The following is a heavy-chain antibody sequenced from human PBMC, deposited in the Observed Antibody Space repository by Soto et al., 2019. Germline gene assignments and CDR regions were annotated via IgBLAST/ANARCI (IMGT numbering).Heavy chain of an antibody. CDR1: GFTFSSYS. Sequence: EVQLVESGGGLVQPGGSLRLSCAASGFTFSSYSMNWVRQAPGKGLEWVSYISSSTIYYADSVKGRFTISRDNAKNSLYLQMNSLRAEDTAVYYCARDSHNWNDGYYYGMDVWGQGTTVTVSS. CDR3: ARDSHNWNDGYYYGMDV. CDR2: ISSSTI. V-gene: IGHV3-48*01. D-gene: IGHD1-1*01. J-gene: IGHJ6*02.